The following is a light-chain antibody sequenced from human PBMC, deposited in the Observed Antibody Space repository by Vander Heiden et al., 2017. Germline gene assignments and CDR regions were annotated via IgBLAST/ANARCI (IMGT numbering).Light chain of an antibody. Sequence: QSVLTQPPSVSGAPGPRIIISCTGRSSNIGAGSGVHWYQQLPGTAPKLLIYGNTNRPSGVPDRFSGSKSGTSASLAITGLQAEDEADYYCQSYDSSLSVVFGGGTKLTVL. CDR1: SSNIGAGSG. J-gene: IGLJ2*01. CDR3: QSYDSSLSVV. V-gene: IGLV1-40*01. CDR2: GNT.